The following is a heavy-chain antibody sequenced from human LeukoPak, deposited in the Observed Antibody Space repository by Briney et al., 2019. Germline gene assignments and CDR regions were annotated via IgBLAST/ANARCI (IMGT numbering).Heavy chain of an antibody. V-gene: IGHV4-59*01. J-gene: IGHJ4*02. CDR1: GGSISSYY. CDR3: AREDPLSYYYGSGSFDY. D-gene: IGHD3-10*01. CDR2: IYYSGST. Sequence: SETLSLTCTVSGGSISSYYWSWIRQPPGKGLEWIGYIYYSGSTNYNPSLKSRVTISVDTSKNQFSLKLSSVTAADTAVYYCAREDPLSYYYGSGSFDYWGQGTLVTVSS.